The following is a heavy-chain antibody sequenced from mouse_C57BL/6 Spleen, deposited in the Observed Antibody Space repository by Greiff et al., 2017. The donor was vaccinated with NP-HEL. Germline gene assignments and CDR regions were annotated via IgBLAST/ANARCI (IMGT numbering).Heavy chain of an antibody. V-gene: IGHV1-63*01. Sequence: QVQLQQSGAELVRPGTSVKMSCKASGYTFTNYWIGWAKQRPGHGLEWIGDIYPGGGYTNYNAKFKGKATLTADKSSSTAYMQFSSLTSEDSAIYYCARWGYDNYFDYWGQGTTLTVSS. J-gene: IGHJ2*01. D-gene: IGHD2-3*01. CDR3: ARWGYDNYFDY. CDR2: IYPGGGYT. CDR1: GYTFTNYW.